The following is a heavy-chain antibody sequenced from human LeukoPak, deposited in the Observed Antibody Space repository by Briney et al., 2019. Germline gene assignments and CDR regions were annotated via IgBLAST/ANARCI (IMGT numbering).Heavy chain of an antibody. CDR1: GYTFNSYG. V-gene: IGHV1-18*01. Sequence: ASVKVSCKASGYTFNSYGISWVRQAPGQGLEWMGWISAYNGNTNYAQKLQGRVTMTTDTSTSTAYMELRSLRSDDAAVYYCARTVAKTVVGLLPYYYYYMDVWGKGTTVTVSS. D-gene: IGHD1-26*01. CDR3: ARTVAKTVVGLLPYYYYYMDV. CDR2: ISAYNGNT. J-gene: IGHJ6*03.